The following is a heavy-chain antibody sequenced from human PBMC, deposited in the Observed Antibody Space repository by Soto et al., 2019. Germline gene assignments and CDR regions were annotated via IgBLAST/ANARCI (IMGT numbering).Heavy chain of an antibody. J-gene: IGHJ4*02. V-gene: IGHV3-30-3*01. Sequence: QVQLVESGGGVVQPGRSLRLSCAASGFTFSSYAMHWVRQAPGKGLEWVAVISYDGSNKYYADSVKGRFTISRDNSKNTLYLQMNSLRAEDTAVYYCARGYCSGGSCRLYYFDYWGQGTLVTVSS. CDR1: GFTFSSYA. CDR3: ARGYCSGGSCRLYYFDY. D-gene: IGHD2-15*01. CDR2: ISYDGSNK.